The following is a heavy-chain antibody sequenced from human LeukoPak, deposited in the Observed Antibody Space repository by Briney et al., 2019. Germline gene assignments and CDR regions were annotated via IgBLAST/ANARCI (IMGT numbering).Heavy chain of an antibody. CDR1: GGSISSYY. CDR3: ARYSGYLYYFDY. Sequence: SETLSLTCTVSGGSISSYYWSWIRQPPGEGLEWIGYIYYSGSTNYNPSLKSRVTISVDTSKNQFSLKLSSVTAADTAVYYCARYSGYLYYFDYWGQGTLVTVSS. CDR2: IYYSGST. V-gene: IGHV4-59*08. D-gene: IGHD3-22*01. J-gene: IGHJ4*02.